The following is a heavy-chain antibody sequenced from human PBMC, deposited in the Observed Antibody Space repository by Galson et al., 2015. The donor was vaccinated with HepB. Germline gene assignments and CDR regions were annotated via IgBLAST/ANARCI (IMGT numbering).Heavy chain of an antibody. V-gene: IGHV1-69*13. CDR3: ARVPVVSGAARWFDY. J-gene: IGHJ4*02. D-gene: IGHD2-15*01. CDR2: IIPIFGTA. Sequence: SVKVSCKASGGTFSSYAISWVRQAPGQGLEWMGGIIPIFGTANYAQKFQGRVTITADESTSTAYMELSSLRSEDTAVYYCARVPVVSGAARWFDYWGQGTLVTVSS. CDR1: GGTFSSYA.